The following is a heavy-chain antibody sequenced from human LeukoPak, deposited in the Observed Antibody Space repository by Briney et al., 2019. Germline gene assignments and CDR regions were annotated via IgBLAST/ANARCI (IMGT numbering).Heavy chain of an antibody. V-gene: IGHV3-74*01. CDR3: TRRVSATRWFDP. CDR2: INSDGRTT. D-gene: IGHD2-15*01. CDR1: GFTFSSYW. Sequence: GGSLRLSCAASGFTFSSYWMHWVRQPPGKGLVWVSRINSDGRTTNYADSVKGRFTISRDNAENTLYLQMNSLRVEDTAVYYCTRRVSATRWFDPWGQGTLVTVSS. J-gene: IGHJ5*02.